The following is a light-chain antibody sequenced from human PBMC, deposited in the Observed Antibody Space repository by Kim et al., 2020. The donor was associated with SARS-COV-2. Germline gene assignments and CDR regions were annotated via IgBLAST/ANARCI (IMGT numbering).Light chain of an antibody. CDR1: GGSIADND. Sequence: GKTVTISCTGSGGSIADNDVQWYQQRPGSAPTTVIYEDNQRPSGVPDRFSGSIDTSSNSASLTISGLKTEDEADYYCQSYDSSLWVFGGGTQLTVL. CDR2: EDN. J-gene: IGLJ3*02. CDR3: QSYDSSLWV. V-gene: IGLV6-57*02.